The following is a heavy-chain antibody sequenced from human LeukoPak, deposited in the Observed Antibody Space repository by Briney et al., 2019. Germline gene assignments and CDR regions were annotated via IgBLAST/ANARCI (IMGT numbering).Heavy chain of an antibody. V-gene: IGHV4-39*07. D-gene: IGHD1-26*01. Sequence: SETLSLTCTVSGGSISSSSYYWGWIRQPPGKGLEWIGSIYYSGSTYYNPSLKSRVTISVDTSKNQFSLKLSSVTAADTAVYYCARDPWPPYSGRNWFDPWGQGTLVTVSS. CDR3: ARDPWPPYSGRNWFDP. J-gene: IGHJ5*02. CDR2: IYYSGST. CDR1: GGSISSSSYY.